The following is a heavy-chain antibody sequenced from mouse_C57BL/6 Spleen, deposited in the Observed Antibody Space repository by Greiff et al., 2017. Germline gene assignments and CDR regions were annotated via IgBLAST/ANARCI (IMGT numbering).Heavy chain of an antibody. D-gene: IGHD2-3*01. CDR3: ARDPDGYYDWYFDV. CDR1: GFTFSDYY. Sequence: EVKVVESEGGLVQPGSSMKLSCTASGFTFSDYYMAWVRQVPEKGLEWVANINYDGSSTYYLDSLKSRFLISRDNAKNILYLQMSSLKSEDTATYYCARDPDGYYDWYFDVWGTGTTVTGSS. CDR2: INYDGSST. J-gene: IGHJ1*03. V-gene: IGHV5-16*01.